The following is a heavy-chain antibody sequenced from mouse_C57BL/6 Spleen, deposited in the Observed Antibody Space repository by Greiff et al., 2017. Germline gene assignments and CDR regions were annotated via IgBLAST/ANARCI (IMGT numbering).Heavy chain of an antibody. CDR2: IWRGGST. D-gene: IGHD1-1*01. CDR3: AKKYDYGSGAY. Sequence: QVQLKQSGPGLVQPSQCLSITCTVSGFSLTSYGVHWVRQSPGKGLEWLGVIWRGGSTDYNAALMSRLSITNDNSTSQVFFKMNSLQADDTAIYYCAKKYDYGSGAYWGQGTLVTVSA. CDR1: GFSLTSYG. V-gene: IGHV2-5*01. J-gene: IGHJ3*01.